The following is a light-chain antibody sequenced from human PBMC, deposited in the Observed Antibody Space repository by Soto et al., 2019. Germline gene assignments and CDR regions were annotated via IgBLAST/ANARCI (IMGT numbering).Light chain of an antibody. CDR1: QSISAY. V-gene: IGKV3-11*01. J-gene: IGKJ5*01. CDR3: QRRTTWP. Sequence: EIVLTQSPATLSLSPRARATLSCTASQSISAYLAWYQQKPGQAPRLVIYDASNRASGVPARFSGSRTGTDFTLTINSLEPDDFAVYYCQRRTTWPLGQGTRLEIK. CDR2: DAS.